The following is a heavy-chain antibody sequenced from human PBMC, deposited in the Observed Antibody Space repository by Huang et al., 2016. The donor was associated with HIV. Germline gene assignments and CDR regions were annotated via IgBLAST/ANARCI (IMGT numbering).Heavy chain of an antibody. CDR2: ILFDGGGK. CDR3: AKDPAKWELPDF. Sequence: QEQLVESGGGVVQPGGSLRISCAAAGFTFSSYGMHWVRQVPGKGLEWVGFILFDGGGKYYGDSVKGRFTMSRDNSKNTLYLHMSRLRPEDTAIYYCAKDPAKWELPDFWGQGTLVTVSS. J-gene: IGHJ4*02. V-gene: IGHV3-30*02. D-gene: IGHD1-26*01. CDR1: GFTFSSYG.